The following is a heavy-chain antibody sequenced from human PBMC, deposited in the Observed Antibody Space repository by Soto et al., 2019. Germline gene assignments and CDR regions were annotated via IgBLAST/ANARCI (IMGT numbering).Heavy chain of an antibody. CDR2: IYPDDSDT. CDR3: ARHSGSWYQEGGFDY. D-gene: IGHD6-13*01. Sequence: GESLKISCKGSGYSFSNYWIGWVRQMPGKGLEWMGIIYPDDSDTRYSPSFQGQVTISADKSISTAYLQWSSLKASDTAMYYCARHSGSWYQEGGFDYWGQGTLVTVSS. CDR1: GYSFSNYW. V-gene: IGHV5-51*01. J-gene: IGHJ4*02.